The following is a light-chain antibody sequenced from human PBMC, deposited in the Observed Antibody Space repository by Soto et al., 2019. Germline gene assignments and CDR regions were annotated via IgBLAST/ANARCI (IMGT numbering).Light chain of an antibody. CDR2: DAS. CDR1: QSVSSY. Sequence: EIVLTQSPATLSLSPGERATLSGRASQSVSSYLAWYQQKPGQAPRLLIYDASNRATGIPARFSGSGSGTDFTLTISSLEPEDFAVYYCQQRSNWPLTFGGGTK. CDR3: QQRSNWPLT. V-gene: IGKV3-11*01. J-gene: IGKJ4*02.